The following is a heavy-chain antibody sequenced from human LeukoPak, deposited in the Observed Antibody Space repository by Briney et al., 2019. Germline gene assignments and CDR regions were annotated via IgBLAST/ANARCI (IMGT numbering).Heavy chain of an antibody. Sequence: SQTLSLTCAVSGGSISSGGYSWSWIRQPPGKGLEWIGYIYYGGSTYYNPSLKSRVTISVDTSKNQFSLKLSSVTAADTAVYYCARHGAYSYCYGTHYYYYYYMDVWGKGTTVTISS. D-gene: IGHD5-18*01. CDR3: ARHGAYSYCYGTHYYYYYYMDV. CDR1: GGSISSGGYS. V-gene: IGHV4-30-4*07. CDR2: IYYGGST. J-gene: IGHJ6*03.